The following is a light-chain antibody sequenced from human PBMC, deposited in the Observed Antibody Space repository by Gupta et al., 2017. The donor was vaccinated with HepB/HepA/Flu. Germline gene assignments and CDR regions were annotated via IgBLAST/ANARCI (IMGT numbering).Light chain of an antibody. Sequence: SVLTPPPSASGTPGQRVTISCSGSSSNIGSNYVYWYQQPPGTAPNLLIYRNNQRPSGVPDRFSGSKSGTSASVAISGLRSEDEADYYCAAWDDSLSGAYWVFGGGTKLTVL. CDR2: RNN. J-gene: IGLJ3*02. V-gene: IGLV1-47*01. CDR3: AAWDDSLSGAYWV. CDR1: SSNIGSNY.